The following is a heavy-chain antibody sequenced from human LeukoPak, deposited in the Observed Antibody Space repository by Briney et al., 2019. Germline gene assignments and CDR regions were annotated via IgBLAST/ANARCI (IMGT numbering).Heavy chain of an antibody. J-gene: IGHJ4*02. D-gene: IGHD6-19*01. CDR2: IRYDGSNK. Sequence: AGGSLRLSCAASGFTFSSYGMHWVRQAPGKGLEWVAFIRYDGSNKYYADSVKGRFTISRDNSKNTLYLQMNSLRSDDTAVYYCARDTAVAGTTLDYWGQGTLVTVSS. CDR3: ARDTAVAGTTLDY. V-gene: IGHV3-30*02. CDR1: GFTFSSYG.